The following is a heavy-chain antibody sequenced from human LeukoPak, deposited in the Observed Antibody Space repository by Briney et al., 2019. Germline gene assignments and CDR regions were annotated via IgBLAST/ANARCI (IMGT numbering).Heavy chain of an antibody. CDR2: ISSSGSTI. V-gene: IGHV3-11*04. D-gene: IGHD6-19*01. CDR3: ARDWSVAGTYNWFDP. J-gene: IGHJ5*02. CDR1: GFTFSDYY. Sequence: PGGSLRLSCAASGFTFSDYYMSWIRQAPGKGLEWVSYISSSGSTIYYADSVKGRFTISRDNAKNSLYLQMNSLRAEGTAVYYCARDWSVAGTYNWFDPWGQGTLVTVSS.